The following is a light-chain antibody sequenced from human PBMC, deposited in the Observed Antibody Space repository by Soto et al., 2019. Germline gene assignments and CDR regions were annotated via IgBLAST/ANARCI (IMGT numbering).Light chain of an antibody. CDR3: QQYNHESSLT. J-gene: IGKJ4*01. V-gene: IGKV1-5*01. CDR2: DVS. CDR1: QRISNS. Sequence: DIQMTQSPSTLSASVGDRVTITCRASQRISNSLAWYQQKPGEAPKLLIFDVSSLQSGVPPRFSGRGSGTEFTLTINSLQPDDFATYYCQQYNHESSLTFGGGTKVDI.